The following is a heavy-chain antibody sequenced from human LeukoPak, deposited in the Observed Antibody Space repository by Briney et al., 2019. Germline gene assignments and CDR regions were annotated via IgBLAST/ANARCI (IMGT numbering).Heavy chain of an antibody. V-gene: IGHV3-30*02. CDR3: AKKSSSSRPFDY. CDR2: IRYDGSNK. CDR1: GFTFSSYG. J-gene: IGHJ4*02. D-gene: IGHD6-13*01. Sequence: PGGSLRLPCAASGFTFSSYGMHWVRQAPGKGLEWVAFIRYDGSNKYYADSVKGRFTISRDNSKNTLYLQMNSLRAEDTAVYYCAKKSSSSRPFDYWGQGTLVTVSS.